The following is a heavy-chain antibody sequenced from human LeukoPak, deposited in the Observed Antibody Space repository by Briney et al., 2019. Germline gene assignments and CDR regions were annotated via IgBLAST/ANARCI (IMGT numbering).Heavy chain of an antibody. CDR2: INHSGST. V-gene: IGHV4-34*01. Sequence: PSETLSLTCAVYGGSFSGYYWSWIRQPPGKGLEWIGEINHSGSTNYNPSLKSRVTISVDTSKNQFSLKLSSVTAADTAVYYCARGGIRSYCSSTSYYASANYYYYYMDVWGKGTTVTVSS. D-gene: IGHD2-2*01. CDR3: ARGGIRSYCSSTSYYASANYYYYYMDV. CDR1: GGSFSGYY. J-gene: IGHJ6*03.